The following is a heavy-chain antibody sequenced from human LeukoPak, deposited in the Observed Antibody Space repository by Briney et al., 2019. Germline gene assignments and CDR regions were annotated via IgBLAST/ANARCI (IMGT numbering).Heavy chain of an antibody. CDR3: ASGGYNFDY. Sequence: PGGSLRLSCAASGFTFSSYAMSWVRQAPGKGLEWVSSTSDSGGNTYYADSVKGRFTISRDNSKNTLYLQMNSLRAEDTAVYYCASGGYNFDYWGQGTLVTVSS. V-gene: IGHV3-23*01. J-gene: IGHJ4*02. CDR1: GFTFSSYA. CDR2: TSDSGGNT. D-gene: IGHD5-18*01.